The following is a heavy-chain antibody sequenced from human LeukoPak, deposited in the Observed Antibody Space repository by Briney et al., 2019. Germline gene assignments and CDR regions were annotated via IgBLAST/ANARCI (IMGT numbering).Heavy chain of an antibody. CDR1: GFTFSSYS. CDR2: ISSSSTI. V-gene: IGHV3-48*04. CDR3: ARAAIVVLPAALDYYYYYMDV. Sequence: GGSLRLSCAASGFTFSSYSMNWVRQAPGKGLEWVSYISSSSTIYYADSVKGRFTISRDNAKNSLYLQMNSLRAEDTAVYYCARAAIVVLPAALDYYYYYMDVWGKGTTVTVSS. D-gene: IGHD2-2*01. J-gene: IGHJ6*03.